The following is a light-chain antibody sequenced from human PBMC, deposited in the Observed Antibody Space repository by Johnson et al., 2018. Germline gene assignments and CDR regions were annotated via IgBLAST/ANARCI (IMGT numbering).Light chain of an antibody. V-gene: IGLV1-51*02. J-gene: IGLJ1*01. CDR1: SSNIGNNY. CDR2: ENN. CDR3: GTWDSSLSAGNV. Sequence: QSVLTQPPSVSAAPGQKVTISCSGSSSNIGNNYVSWYQQLPGTAPKLLIYENNKRPSGILDRFSGSKSGTSATLGITGLQTGDEADYYCGTWDSSLSAGNVFGKGTKVTVL.